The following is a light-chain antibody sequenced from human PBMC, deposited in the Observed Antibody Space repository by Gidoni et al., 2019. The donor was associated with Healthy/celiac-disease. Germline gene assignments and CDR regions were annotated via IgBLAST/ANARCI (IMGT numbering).Light chain of an antibody. J-gene: IGKJ1*01. V-gene: IGKV4-1*01. CDR2: WAS. CDR1: QSILYSSNNKNY. Sequence: DIVMTQSPDSLAVSLGERATINCKSSQSILYSSNNKNYLAWYQQKPGQPPKLLIYWASTRESGVPDRFSGSGSGTDFTLTVSSLQAEDVAVYYCHQYYSTPPTFXQXTKVEIK. CDR3: HQYYSTPPT.